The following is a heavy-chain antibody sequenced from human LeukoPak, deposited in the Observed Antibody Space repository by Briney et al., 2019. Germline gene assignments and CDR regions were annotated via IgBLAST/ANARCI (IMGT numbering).Heavy chain of an antibody. CDR3: AKVIREVDMSYDY. CDR2: IHYSGGST. CDR1: GFTFSTYA. D-gene: IGHD5-24*01. J-gene: IGHJ4*02. V-gene: IGHV3-23*01. Sequence: GGSLRLSCAASGFTFSTYAMSWVRQAPGKGLEWVSAIHYSGGSTYYADSVKGRFTISRDNSKNTLYLQINSLRAEDTAVYYCAKVIREVDMSYDYWGQGALVTVSS.